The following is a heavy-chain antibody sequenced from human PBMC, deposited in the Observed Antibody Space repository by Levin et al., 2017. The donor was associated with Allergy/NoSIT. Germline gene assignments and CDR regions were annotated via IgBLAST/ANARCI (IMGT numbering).Heavy chain of an antibody. V-gene: IGHV3-13*04. Sequence: PGGSLRLSCAASGFQFSIYDIHWVRQARGKGLEWVSTIGTGGDTYYADSVKGRFTISRENVKNSFYLQMNNLRAGDTAVYYCARTVGASRRGYFDYWGQGALVTVSS. CDR2: IGTGGDT. CDR3: ARTVGASRRGYFDY. D-gene: IGHD3-10*01. J-gene: IGHJ4*02. CDR1: GFQFSIYD.